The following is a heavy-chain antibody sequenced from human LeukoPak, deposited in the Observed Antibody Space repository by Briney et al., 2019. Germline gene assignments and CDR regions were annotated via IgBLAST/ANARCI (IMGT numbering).Heavy chain of an antibody. J-gene: IGHJ4*02. CDR3: AKTPPQYYVKGSYPDY. D-gene: IGHD3-10*02. CDR2: IRYSETET. V-gene: IGHV3-30*02. CDR1: RFIFTSYD. Sequence: GGSLRLSCATSRFIFTSYDMHWFRQAPGKGLEWVAFIRYSETETYYADSVKGRFTISRDNSKDTLYLQMNSLRAEDTAVYYCAKTPPQYYVKGSYPDYWGQGTLVIVSS.